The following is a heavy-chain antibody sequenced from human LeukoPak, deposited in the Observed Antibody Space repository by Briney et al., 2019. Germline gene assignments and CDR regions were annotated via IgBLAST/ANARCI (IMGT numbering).Heavy chain of an antibody. CDR1: GYSFTTYW. J-gene: IGHJ4*02. D-gene: IGHD2-21*02. CDR2: TYPGDSDT. Sequence: GQSLNISSKVSGYSFTTYWIAWVRQMRGQGLEWMGITYPGDSDTRYSLPFQGQVTISAAKSISNAYLQWSSLKASDTAMYYCARSWVTGYGTVLDYWGQGTLVTVSS. CDR3: ARSWVTGYGTVLDY. V-gene: IGHV5-51*03.